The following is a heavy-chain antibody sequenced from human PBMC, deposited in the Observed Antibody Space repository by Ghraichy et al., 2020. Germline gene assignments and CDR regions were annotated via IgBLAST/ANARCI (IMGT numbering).Heavy chain of an antibody. CDR1: GFTFSGSA. CDR3: TSEAGRDGYNWGWFDP. Sequence: GGSLRLSCAASGFTFSGSAMHWVRQASGNGLEWVGRIRTKPNSYATAYAASVKGRFTMSRDDSKNTAYLQMNSLKNEDTAVYYCTSEAGRDGYNWGWFDPWGQGTLVTVSS. V-gene: IGHV3-73*01. D-gene: IGHD5-24*01. CDR2: IRTKPNSYAT. J-gene: IGHJ5*02.